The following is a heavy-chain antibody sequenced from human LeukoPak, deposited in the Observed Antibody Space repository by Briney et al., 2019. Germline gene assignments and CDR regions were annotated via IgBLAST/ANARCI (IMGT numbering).Heavy chain of an antibody. D-gene: IGHD2-2*01. CDR1: GGSIGSGGYY. CDR2: IYYSGST. Sequence: SETLSLTCTVSGGSIGSGGYYWSWIRQHPGKGLEWIGYIYYSGSTYYNPSLKSRVTISVDTSKNQFSLKLSSVTAADTAVYYCATLEKYCSSTSCYGYYYYGMDVWGQGTTVTVSS. V-gene: IGHV4-31*03. CDR3: ATLEKYCSSTSCYGYYYYGMDV. J-gene: IGHJ6*02.